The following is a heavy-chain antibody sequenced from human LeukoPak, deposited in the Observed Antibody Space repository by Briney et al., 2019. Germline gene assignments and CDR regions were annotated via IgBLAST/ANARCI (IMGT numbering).Heavy chain of an antibody. CDR1: GFTFSTYT. CDR2: ISRASSTK. D-gene: IGHD6-19*01. CDR3: ARGGSGWY. Sequence: GGSLRLSCTASGFTFSTYTMNWVRQAPGKGLEWISYISRASSTKYYADSVKGRFTISRDNAKNSLYLQMNSLRAEDTAVYYCARGGSGWYWGQGTLVTVSS. J-gene: IGHJ4*02. V-gene: IGHV3-48*01.